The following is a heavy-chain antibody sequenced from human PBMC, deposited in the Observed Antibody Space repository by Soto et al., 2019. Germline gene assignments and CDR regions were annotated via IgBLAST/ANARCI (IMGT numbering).Heavy chain of an antibody. V-gene: IGHV3-72*01. J-gene: IGHJ4*02. CDR1: GFTFSDHY. CDR3: TRATVGTSYFDY. D-gene: IGHD3-16*01. CDR2: TRDKTNSYTT. Sequence: LRLSCAASGFTFSDHYMDWVRQAPGKGLEWVGRTRDKTNSYTTEYAASVKGRFTISRDDSQSSLYLQMNSLKTEDTAVYYCTRATVGTSYFDYWGQGTMVTVYS.